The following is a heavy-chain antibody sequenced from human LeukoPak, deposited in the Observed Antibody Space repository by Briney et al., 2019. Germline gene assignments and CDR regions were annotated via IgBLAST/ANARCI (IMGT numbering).Heavy chain of an antibody. CDR3: ARGPREGPMDV. V-gene: IGHV3-53*01. CDR2: IYSGGST. CDR1: GFTVSSNY. J-gene: IGHJ6*03. Sequence: GGSLRLSCAASGFTVSSNYMSWVRQAPGKGLEWVSVIYSGGSTYYADSVKGRFTISRDNSKNTLYLQMSSLRAEDTAVYYCARGPREGPMDVWGKGTTVTVSS.